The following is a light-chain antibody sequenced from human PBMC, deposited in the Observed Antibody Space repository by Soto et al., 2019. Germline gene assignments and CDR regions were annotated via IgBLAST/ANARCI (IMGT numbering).Light chain of an antibody. V-gene: IGKV1D-12*01. J-gene: IGKJ1*01. CDR2: AAS. CDR3: QQSNSCPWT. CDR1: QDISGW. Sequence: DIQMTQSTSSVSASVGDRVTITCRASQDISGWLAWFQQKPGKAPNLLIYAASILQSGVPSRFSGSGSGTYFTLTITYLPLEGFATYYGQQSNSCPWTFGYGTKV.